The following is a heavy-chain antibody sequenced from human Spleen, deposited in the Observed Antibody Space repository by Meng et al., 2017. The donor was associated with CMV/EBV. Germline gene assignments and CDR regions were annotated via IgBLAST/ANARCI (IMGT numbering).Heavy chain of an antibody. D-gene: IGHD3-3*01. CDR1: GYTFTSHD. V-gene: IGHV1-8*01. Sequence: ASVKVSCKSSGYTFTSHDINWVRQATGQGLEWMAWVSPNNGNTGYAQKFQGRVTVTRSTSITTAYMELSGLTSEDTAIYYCARGSWSGYIDYWGQGTLVTVS. CDR3: ARGSWSGYIDY. CDR2: VSPNNGNT. J-gene: IGHJ4*02.